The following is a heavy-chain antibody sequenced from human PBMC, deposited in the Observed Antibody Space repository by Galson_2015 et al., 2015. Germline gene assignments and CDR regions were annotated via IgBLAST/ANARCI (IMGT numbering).Heavy chain of an antibody. CDR3: ARTFCGGDCYSGAEYFQH. CDR1: GYSFTSYW. J-gene: IGHJ1*01. CDR2: IYPGDSDT. Sequence: QSGAEVKKPGESLKISCKGSGYSFTSYWIGWVRQMPGKGLEWMGIIYPGDSDTRYSPSFQGQVTISADKSISTAYLQWSSLKASDTAMYYCARTFCGGDCYSGAEYFQHWGQGTLVTVSS. V-gene: IGHV5-51*01. D-gene: IGHD2-21*02.